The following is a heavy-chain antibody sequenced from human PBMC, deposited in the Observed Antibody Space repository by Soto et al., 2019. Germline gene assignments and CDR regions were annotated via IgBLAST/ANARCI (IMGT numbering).Heavy chain of an antibody. CDR2: IKSKTDGGTT. D-gene: IGHD2-2*01. CDR3: TTDVIVLVPAATSRNYYYYGMDV. CDR1: GFTFSNAW. Sequence: GGSLRLSCAASGFTFSNAWMNWVRQAPGKGLEWVGRIKSKTDGGTTDYAAPVKGRFTISRDDSKNTLYLQMNSLKTEDTAVYYCTTDVIVLVPAATSRNYYYYGMDVWGQGTTVTVSS. J-gene: IGHJ6*02. V-gene: IGHV3-15*07.